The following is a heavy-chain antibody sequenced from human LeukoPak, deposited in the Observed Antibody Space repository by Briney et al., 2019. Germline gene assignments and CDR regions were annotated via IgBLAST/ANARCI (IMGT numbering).Heavy chain of an antibody. J-gene: IGHJ6*02. CDR3: ARGWNSGMDV. Sequence: GGSLRLSCAASGFTFSSYWMHWVRQAPGKGLVWVSRTITDGSITAYADSVKGRFIISRDNAKNTLYLQMNSLRADDTAVYYCARGWNSGMDVWGQGTTVTVSS. D-gene: IGHD3-3*01. V-gene: IGHV3-74*01. CDR1: GFTFSSYW. CDR2: TITDGSIT.